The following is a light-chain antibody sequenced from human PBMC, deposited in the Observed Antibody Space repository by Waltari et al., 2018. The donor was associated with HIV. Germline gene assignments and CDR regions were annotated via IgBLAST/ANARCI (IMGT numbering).Light chain of an antibody. Sequence: SYELTQPPSVAVSPGQTARITCTGDALPKKYASWYQQKSGQAPVLVIYEDSKRPSGSPERFSGSSSGTTATLTISGAQVEDEAYYYCYSTDNSGHHRVFGTGTKLTVL. CDR1: ALPKKY. CDR2: EDS. J-gene: IGLJ2*01. CDR3: YSTDNSGHHRV. V-gene: IGLV3-10*01.